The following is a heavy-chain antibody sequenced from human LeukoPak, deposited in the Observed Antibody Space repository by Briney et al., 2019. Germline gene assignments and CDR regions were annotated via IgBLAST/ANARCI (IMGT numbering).Heavy chain of an antibody. CDR3: ARGQGTVTTH. Sequence: SETLSLTCAVSGGSFSGYYWTWIRQPPGKGLEWIGEINHSGSANYNPSLESRVTISLDTSKNQFSLKLSSVTAADTAVYYCARGQGTVTTHWGQGTLVTVSS. D-gene: IGHD4-17*01. V-gene: IGHV4-34*01. CDR2: INHSGSA. CDR1: GGSFSGYY. J-gene: IGHJ4*02.